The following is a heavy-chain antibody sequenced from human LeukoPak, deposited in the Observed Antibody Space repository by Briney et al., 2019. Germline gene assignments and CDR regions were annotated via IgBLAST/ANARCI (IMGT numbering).Heavy chain of an antibody. CDR2: IKQDGSEK. CDR3: AREWQGGIAAAGTRIEGDY. D-gene: IGHD6-13*01. J-gene: IGHJ4*02. CDR1: GFSVSGYW. V-gene: IGHV3-7*01. Sequence: PRGSLRLSCAVSGFSVSGYWMTWVRQAPGKGLEWVANIKQDGSEKNYVDSVKGRFTISRDNAENSLFLQMNSLRVEDTAVYYCAREWQGGIAAAGTRIEGDYWGQGTLVAVSS.